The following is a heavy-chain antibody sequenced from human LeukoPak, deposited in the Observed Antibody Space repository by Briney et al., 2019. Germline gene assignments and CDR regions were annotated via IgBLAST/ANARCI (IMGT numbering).Heavy chain of an antibody. CDR2: IRYDGSNK. CDR1: GFTFSSYG. CDR3: AKDRSFHRIAAADPFDN. Sequence: PGGSLRLSCAASGFTFSSYGMHWVRQAPGKGLEWVAFIRYDGSNKYYADSVKGRFTISRDNSKNTLYLQMNSLRAEDTAVYYCAKDRSFHRIAAADPFDNWGQGTLVTVSS. J-gene: IGHJ4*02. D-gene: IGHD6-13*01. V-gene: IGHV3-30*02.